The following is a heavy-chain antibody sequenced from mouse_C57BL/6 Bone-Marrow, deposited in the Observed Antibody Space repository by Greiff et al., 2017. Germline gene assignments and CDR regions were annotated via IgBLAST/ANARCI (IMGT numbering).Heavy chain of an antibody. CDR2: IDPENGDT. V-gene: IGHV14-4*01. D-gene: IGHD4-1*01. Sequence: EVKLLESGAELVRPGASVKLSCTASGFNIKDDYMHWVKQRPEQGLEWIGWIDPENGDTEYASKFQGKATITADTSSNTAYLQLSSLTSEDTAVYYCTTVGLTGPFAYWGQGTLVTVSA. CDR3: TTVGLTGPFAY. J-gene: IGHJ3*01. CDR1: GFNIKDDY.